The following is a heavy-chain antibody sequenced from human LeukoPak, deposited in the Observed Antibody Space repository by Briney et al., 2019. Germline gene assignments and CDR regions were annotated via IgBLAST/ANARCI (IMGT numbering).Heavy chain of an antibody. V-gene: IGHV4-59*01. Sequence: SETLSLTCAVYGGSFSGYYWSWIRQPPGKGLEWIGYIYYSGSTKYNPSLKSRVTISVDASKTQFSLKLNSVTAADTAVYYCARGSRELYYFDYWGQGTLVTVSS. CDR2: IYYSGST. J-gene: IGHJ4*02. CDR1: GGSFSGYY. CDR3: ARGSRELYYFDY. D-gene: IGHD1-7*01.